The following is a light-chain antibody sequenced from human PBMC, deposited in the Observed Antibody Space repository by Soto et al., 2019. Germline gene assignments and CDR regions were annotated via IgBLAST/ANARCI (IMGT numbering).Light chain of an antibody. Sequence: EIVLTEAPSTLWFAPLERATLSCRASQSVSSYLRWYLQKPGQAPRLLIYDASNRATGIPARFSGSGSETDFPLTISSLEPEDFAVYYCQQRSNSPRTFGQGTKVDIK. CDR2: DAS. CDR3: QQRSNSPRT. J-gene: IGKJ1*01. V-gene: IGKV3-11*01. CDR1: QSVSSY.